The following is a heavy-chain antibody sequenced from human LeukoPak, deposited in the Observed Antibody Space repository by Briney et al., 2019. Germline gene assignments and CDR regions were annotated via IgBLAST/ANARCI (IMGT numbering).Heavy chain of an antibody. CDR3: ARRHIDCSTTSCYVDY. D-gene: IGHD2-2*01. CDR1: GYTFTGYY. J-gene: IGHJ4*02. CDR2: INPNSGDT. V-gene: IGHV1-2*02. Sequence: ASVKVSCKASGYTFTGYYIHWLRQAPGQGLEWMGWINPNSGDTSYAQKFQGRVTMTRDTPINTAYMELSRLRSDDTAVYYCARRHIDCSTTSCYVDYWGQGTLVTVSS.